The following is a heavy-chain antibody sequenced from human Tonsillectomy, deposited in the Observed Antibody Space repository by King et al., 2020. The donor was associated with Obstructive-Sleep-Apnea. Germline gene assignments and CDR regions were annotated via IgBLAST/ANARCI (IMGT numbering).Heavy chain of an antibody. CDR2: ILYDGSNK. D-gene: IGHD2-15*01. CDR3: AKMVVAATTDAFDI. J-gene: IGHJ3*02. Sequence: VQLVESGGGVVQPGRSLRLSCSASGFTFSSYGMHLVRQAPGTGREWWAVILYDGSNKYYADSVKGRFTISRDNSKNTLYLQMNSLSAEDTAVYYCAKMVVAATTDAFDIWGQGTMVTVSS. CDR1: GFTFSSYG. V-gene: IGHV3-30*18.